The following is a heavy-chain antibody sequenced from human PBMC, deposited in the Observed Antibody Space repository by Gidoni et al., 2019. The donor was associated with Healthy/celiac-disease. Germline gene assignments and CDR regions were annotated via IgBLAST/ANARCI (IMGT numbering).Heavy chain of an antibody. D-gene: IGHD4-17*01. CDR2: IKQDGSEK. J-gene: IGHJ4*02. CDR3: ARAPFTPYGDYSYFDY. Sequence: EVQLVESGGGLVQPGGSLRLSCAASGFTFSSYWMSWVRQAPGKGLEWGANIKQDGSEKYYVDSVKGRFTISRDNAKNSLYLQMNSLRAEDTAVYYCARAPFTPYGDYSYFDYWGQGTLVTVSS. V-gene: IGHV3-7*01. CDR1: GFTFSSYW.